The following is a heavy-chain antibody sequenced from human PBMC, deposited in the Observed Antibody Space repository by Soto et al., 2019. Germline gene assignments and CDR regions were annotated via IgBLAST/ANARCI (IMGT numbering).Heavy chain of an antibody. CDR1: GGSFSGYY. CDR2: IHHSGRT. Sequence: SETLSLTCAVYGGSFSGYYWTWIRQTPGKGLEWIGEIHHSGRTNYNPSLKSRVSISADTSKTQFSLNLTSVTAADTAVYYCARGECSSNYCFTRWALAIWGEGPVVTVSS. J-gene: IGHJ3*02. V-gene: IGHV4-34*01. D-gene: IGHD2-2*01. CDR3: ARGECSSNYCFTRWALAI.